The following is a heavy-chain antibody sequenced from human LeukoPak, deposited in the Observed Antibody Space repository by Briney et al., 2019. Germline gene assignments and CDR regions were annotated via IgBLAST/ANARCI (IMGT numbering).Heavy chain of an antibody. V-gene: IGHV5-51*01. CDR1: GYKFTNYW. CDR2: IYPRDSDT. CDR3: ARLLAAPYYINF. Sequence: GESLKISCKGSGYKFTNYWIAWVRQMPGQGLEWLGIIYPRDSDTRYSPSFQGQVSLSVDTSIDTAYLQWSGVKASDTAMYYCARLLAAPYYINFWGQGTLVTVSS. D-gene: IGHD6-25*01. J-gene: IGHJ4*02.